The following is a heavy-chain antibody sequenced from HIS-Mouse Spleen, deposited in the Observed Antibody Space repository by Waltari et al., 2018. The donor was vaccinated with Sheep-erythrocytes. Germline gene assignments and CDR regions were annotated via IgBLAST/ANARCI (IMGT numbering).Heavy chain of an antibody. CDR1: GFTFSSYA. CDR2: ISGSGGST. J-gene: IGHJ6*02. V-gene: IGHV3-23*01. Sequence: EVQLLESGGGLVQPGGSLRLSCAASGFTFSSYAMSWVRQAPGKGLEWVSAISGSGGSTYYEDSVKGRFTIYRDNSKNTLYLQMNSLRAEDTAVYYCAKTKDYYYGMDVWGQGTTVTVSS. CDR3: AKTKDYYYGMDV.